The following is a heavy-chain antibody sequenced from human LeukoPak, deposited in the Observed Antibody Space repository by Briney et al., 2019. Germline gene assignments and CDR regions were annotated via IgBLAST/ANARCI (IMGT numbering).Heavy chain of an antibody. D-gene: IGHD3-10*01. CDR2: TYYRSKWYD. J-gene: IGHJ5*02. CDR1: GDSVSTNSAA. V-gene: IGHV6-1*01. Sequence: SQTLSLTCAISGDSVSTNSAAWNWIRQSPSRGLEWLGRTYYRSKWYDDYAVSVKSRIAINPDTSKNQFSLQLNSVTPEDTAVYYCARLADITMVRGVGWFDPWGQGTLVTVSS. CDR3: ARLADITMVRGVGWFDP.